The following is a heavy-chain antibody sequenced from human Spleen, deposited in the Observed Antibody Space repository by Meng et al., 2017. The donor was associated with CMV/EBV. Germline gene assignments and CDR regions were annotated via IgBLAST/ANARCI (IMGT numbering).Heavy chain of an antibody. D-gene: IGHD2-21*02. V-gene: IGHV4-4*02. CDR2: SYLRWGT. Sequence: SFNFWAMVRQVPVKGLGWIWVSYLRWGTSYNPSRDCLVAISVDKFKNQFSLKLGSVTAADTAVYYCARIERRRILIYCGSDCSTTDYWGQGTLVTVSS. CDR3: ARIERRRILIYCGSDCSTTDY. CDR1: SFNF. J-gene: IGHJ4*02.